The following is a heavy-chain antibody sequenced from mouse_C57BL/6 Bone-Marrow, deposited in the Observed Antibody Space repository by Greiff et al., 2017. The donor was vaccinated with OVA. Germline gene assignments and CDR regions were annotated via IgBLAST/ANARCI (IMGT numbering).Heavy chain of an antibody. J-gene: IGHJ4*01. CDR2: INPSNGGT. CDR1: GYTFTSYW. V-gene: IGHV1-53*01. CDR3: ARSSVITTVVAPGDY. Sequence: VQLQQPGTELVKPGASVKLSCKASGYTFTSYWMHWVKQRPGQGLEWIGNINPSNGGTNYNEKFKSKATLTVDKSSSTAYMQLSSLTSEDSAVYFCARSSVITTVVAPGDYWGQGTSVTVSS. D-gene: IGHD1-1*01.